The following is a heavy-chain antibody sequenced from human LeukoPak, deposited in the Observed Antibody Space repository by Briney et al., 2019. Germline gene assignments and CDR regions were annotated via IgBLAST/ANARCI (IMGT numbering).Heavy chain of an antibody. V-gene: IGHV4-39*01. CDR1: GGSVSTTSYF. Sequence: SETLSLTCTVSGGSVSTTSYFWAWIRRPPGKGLEWIGNIYHNGITYYNVSLKSRLTMSVDPSKNQFSMKLSSVTAADTAVYFCARHGVTRNAFDIWGQGTMVTVSS. D-gene: IGHD2-21*02. J-gene: IGHJ3*02. CDR3: ARHGVTRNAFDI. CDR2: IYHNGIT.